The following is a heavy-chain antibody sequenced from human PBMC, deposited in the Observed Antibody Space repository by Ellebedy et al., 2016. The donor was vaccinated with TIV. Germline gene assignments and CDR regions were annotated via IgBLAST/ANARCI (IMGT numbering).Heavy chain of an antibody. CDR3: ARHPYLVSFPEQGFDP. CDR2: VYSGGSA. CDR1: GGSVRSSDHF. V-gene: IGHV4-39*01. D-gene: IGHD3-16*02. J-gene: IGHJ5*02. Sequence: MPSETLSLTCTVAGGSVRSSDHFWGWSRLSPGRGLEWIASVYSGGSAYYNPSLKSRVAISIDASSNHFSLRLTSVTAADTAIYFCARHPYLVSFPEQGFDPWGQGTLVTVSS.